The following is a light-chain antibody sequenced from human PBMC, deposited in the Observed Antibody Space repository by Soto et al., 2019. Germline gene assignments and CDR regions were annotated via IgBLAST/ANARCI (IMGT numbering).Light chain of an antibody. CDR1: SSNIGAGYD. CDR3: QSYDSSLSGLV. J-gene: IGLJ1*01. Sequence: QSVLTQPPSVSGAPGQRVTISCTGSSSNIGAGYDVHWYQQLPGTAPKLLIYGNSNRPSGVPDRFSGSKSGTSASLAITWLQAEDEADYYCQSYDSSLSGLVFGTGTKVTVL. CDR2: GNS. V-gene: IGLV1-40*01.